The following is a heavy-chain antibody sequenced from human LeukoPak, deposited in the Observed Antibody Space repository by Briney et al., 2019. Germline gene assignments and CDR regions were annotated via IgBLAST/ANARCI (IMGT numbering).Heavy chain of an antibody. CDR2: ISYDGSNK. CDR1: GFTFSSYA. V-gene: IGHV3-30*04. J-gene: IGHJ4*02. Sequence: GRSLRLSCAASGFTFSSYAMHWVRQAPGKGLEWVAVISYDGSNKYYADCVKGRFTISRDNSKNTLYLQMNSLRAEDTAVYYCARDPVTAIGYFDYWGQGTLVTVSS. D-gene: IGHD2-21*02. CDR3: ARDPVTAIGYFDY.